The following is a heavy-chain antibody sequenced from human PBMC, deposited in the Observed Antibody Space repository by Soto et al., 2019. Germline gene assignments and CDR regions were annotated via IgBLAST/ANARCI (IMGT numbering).Heavy chain of an antibody. CDR2: MNPSTGNT. V-gene: IGHV1-8*01. D-gene: IGHD6-19*01. CDR1: GYTFTRYD. CDR3: ARCRIIVAGRLDP. J-gene: IGHJ5*02. Sequence: QVQLVQSGAEVKKPGASVKVSCKASGYTFTRYDIIWVRQATGQGLEWMGWMNPSTGNTDSAEKFQGRLTMPRNTPISTVYMELSSLSLEDTAVYYCARCRIIVAGRLDPWGQGTLVTVSS.